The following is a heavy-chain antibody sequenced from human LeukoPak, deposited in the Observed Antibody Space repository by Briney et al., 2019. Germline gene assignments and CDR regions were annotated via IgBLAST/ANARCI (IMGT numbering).Heavy chain of an antibody. Sequence: PGGSLRLSCAASGFTFSSYSMNWVRQAPGKGLEWVSYISSSSSTIYYADSVKGRFTISRDNAKNSLYLQMNSLRAEDTAVYYCARGYSSGCYDWGQGTLVTVSS. CDR1: GFTFSSYS. V-gene: IGHV3-48*01. J-gene: IGHJ4*02. D-gene: IGHD6-19*01. CDR3: ARGYSSGCYD. CDR2: ISSSSSTI.